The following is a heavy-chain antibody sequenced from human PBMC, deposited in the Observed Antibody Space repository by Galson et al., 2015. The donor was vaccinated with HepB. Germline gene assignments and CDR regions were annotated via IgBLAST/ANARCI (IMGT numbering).Heavy chain of an antibody. Sequence: SVKVSCKASGGTFSSYAISWVRQAPGQGLEWMGGIIPIFGTANYAQKFQGRVTITADESTSTAYMELSSLRSEDTAVYYCARGGGKYCSSTSCYPYYYHMDVWGKGTTVTVSS. J-gene: IGHJ6*03. CDR3: ARGGGKYCSSTSCYPYYYHMDV. V-gene: IGHV1-69*13. CDR2: IIPIFGTA. CDR1: GGTFSSYA. D-gene: IGHD2-2*01.